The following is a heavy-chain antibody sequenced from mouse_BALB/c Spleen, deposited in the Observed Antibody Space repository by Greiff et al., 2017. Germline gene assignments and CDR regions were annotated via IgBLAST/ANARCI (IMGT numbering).Heavy chain of an antibody. CDR3: ARANGYDEMFAY. CDR2: ISSGSSTI. D-gene: IGHD2-2*01. V-gene: IGHV5-17*02. CDR1: GFTFSSFG. Sequence: EVQVVESGGGLVQPGGSRKLSCASSGFTFSSFGMPWVRQAPEKGLEWVADISSGSSTIYYPDTVKGRFTISRDNPKNTLFLQMTSLRSEDTAMYYCARANGYDEMFAYWGQATLVTVSA. J-gene: IGHJ3*01.